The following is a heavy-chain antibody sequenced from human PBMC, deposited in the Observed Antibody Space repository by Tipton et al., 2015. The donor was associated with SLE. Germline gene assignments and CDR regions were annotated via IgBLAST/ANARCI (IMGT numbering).Heavy chain of an antibody. CDR3: AKRYSGSYNYFDY. CDR1: GFTFSSYA. CDR2: ISGSGGST. J-gene: IGHJ4*02. V-gene: IGHV3-23*01. Sequence: SLRLSCAASGFTFSSYAMSWVRQAPGKGLEWVSGISGSGGSTYYADSVKGRFTISRDNSKNTLYLQMNSLRAEDTAVYYCAKRYSGSYNYFDYWGQGTLVTVSS. D-gene: IGHD1-26*01.